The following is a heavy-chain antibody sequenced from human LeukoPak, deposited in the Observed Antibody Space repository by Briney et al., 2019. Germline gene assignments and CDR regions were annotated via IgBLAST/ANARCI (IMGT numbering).Heavy chain of an antibody. J-gene: IGHJ4*02. V-gene: IGHV3-9*01. CDR1: GFTFDHHA. Sequence: PGRSLRLSCAASGFTFDHHAMHWVRQAPGKGLEWVSGMSWNSGSIGYADSVKGRFTISRDNAKNSLSLQMNSVRAEDTALYYCAKDLAAAVTGGFDYWGQGTLVTVSS. CDR2: MSWNSGSI. D-gene: IGHD6-13*01. CDR3: AKDLAAAVTGGFDY.